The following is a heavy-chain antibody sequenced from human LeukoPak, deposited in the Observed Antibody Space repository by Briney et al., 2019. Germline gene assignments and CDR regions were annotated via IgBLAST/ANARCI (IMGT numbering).Heavy chain of an antibody. Sequence: GASVKVSCKASGGTFSSYAISWVRQAPGQGLEWMGGIIPIFGTANYAQKFQGRVTITRNTSISTAYMELSSLRSEDTAAYYCARGRYPGIAAAGNWFDPWGQGTLVTVSS. CDR3: ARGRYPGIAAAGNWFDP. J-gene: IGHJ5*02. V-gene: IGHV1-69*05. D-gene: IGHD6-13*01. CDR2: IIPIFGTA. CDR1: GGTFSSYA.